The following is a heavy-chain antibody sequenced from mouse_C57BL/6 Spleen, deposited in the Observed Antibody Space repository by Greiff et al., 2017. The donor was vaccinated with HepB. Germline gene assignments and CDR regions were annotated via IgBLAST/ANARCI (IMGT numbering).Heavy chain of an antibody. CDR2: IYPGDGDT. Sequence: VQVVESGPELVKPGASVKISCKASGYAFSSSWMNWVKQRHGKGLEWIGRIYPGDGDTNYNGKFKGKATLTADKSSSTAYMQLSSLTSEDSAVYFCAREDDGYYGGYFDYWGQGTTLTVSS. CDR3: AREDDGYYGGYFDY. CDR1: GYAFSSSW. V-gene: IGHV1-82*01. J-gene: IGHJ2*01. D-gene: IGHD2-3*01.